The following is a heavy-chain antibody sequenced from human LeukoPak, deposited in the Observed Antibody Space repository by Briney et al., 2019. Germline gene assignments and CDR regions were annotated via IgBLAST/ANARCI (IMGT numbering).Heavy chain of an antibody. J-gene: IGHJ4*02. Sequence: GGSLRLSCAASGFTFSSYWMHWVRQAPGKGLVWVSRIGTDGRPTGYADSVKGRFTISRDTSKNTLYLQMNSLRAEDTAIYYCARASHIGAAGLFDYWGQGTLVTVSS. D-gene: IGHD6-13*01. V-gene: IGHV3-74*01. CDR1: GFTFSSYW. CDR3: ARASHIGAAGLFDY. CDR2: IGTDGRPT.